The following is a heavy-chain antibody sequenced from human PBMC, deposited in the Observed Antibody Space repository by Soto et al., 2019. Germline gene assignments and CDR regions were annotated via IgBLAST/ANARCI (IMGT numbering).Heavy chain of an antibody. V-gene: IGHV4-34*01. CDR3: ARGSHGYYDLWIFDY. CDR2: VNHSGST. Sequence: SETLSLTCAVNGGSFSGYYWSWIRQPPGKGLEWIGEVNHSGSTNYNPSLKSRVTISLDTSKNQFSLKLSSVTAADTAVYHCARGSHGYYDLWIFDYWGRGTLVTVSS. CDR1: GGSFSGYY. J-gene: IGHJ4*02. D-gene: IGHD3-3*01.